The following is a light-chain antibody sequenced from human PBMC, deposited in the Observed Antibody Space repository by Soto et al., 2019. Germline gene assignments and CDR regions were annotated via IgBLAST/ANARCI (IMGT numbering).Light chain of an antibody. CDR2: TSS. Sequence: DIQLTQSPSSLSASVGDRVTITCQASQDIRNFLNWYQHKPGKAPKLLIYTSSNLETGVPSRFSGSGSGTDFTFTISSLQPEDIATYYCQQYDDPPITFGQGTRLEI. V-gene: IGKV1-33*01. J-gene: IGKJ5*01. CDR1: QDIRNF. CDR3: QQYDDPPIT.